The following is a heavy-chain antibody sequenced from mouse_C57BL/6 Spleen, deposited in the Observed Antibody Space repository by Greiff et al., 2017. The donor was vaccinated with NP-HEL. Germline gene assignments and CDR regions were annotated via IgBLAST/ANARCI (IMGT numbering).Heavy chain of an antibody. CDR3: ARSLTGTPFDY. Sequence: QVQLKESGPELVKPGASVKISCKASGYAFSSSWMNWVKQRPGKGLEWIGRIYPGDGDTNYNGKFKGKATMTADKSSSTAYMQLSSLTSEDSAVYFCARSLTGTPFDYWGQGTTLTVSS. V-gene: IGHV1-82*01. CDR1: GYAFSSSW. J-gene: IGHJ2*01. D-gene: IGHD4-1*01. CDR2: IYPGDGDT.